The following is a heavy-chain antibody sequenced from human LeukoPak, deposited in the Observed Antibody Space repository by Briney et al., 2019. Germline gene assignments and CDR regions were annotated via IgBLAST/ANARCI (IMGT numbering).Heavy chain of an antibody. Sequence: GGSLRLSCAASGFTFSSYWMHWVRQAPGKGLVWVSRINTDGSSTSYADSVKGRFTISRDNAKNTLYLQMNSLRAEDTAVYYCARDQVRSGWYQGNYYGMDVWDQGTTVTVSS. J-gene: IGHJ6*02. CDR2: INTDGSST. D-gene: IGHD6-19*01. CDR3: ARDQVRSGWYQGNYYGMDV. CDR1: GFTFSSYW. V-gene: IGHV3-74*01.